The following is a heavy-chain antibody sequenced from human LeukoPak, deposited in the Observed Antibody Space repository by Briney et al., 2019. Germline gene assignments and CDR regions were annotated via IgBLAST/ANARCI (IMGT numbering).Heavy chain of an antibody. CDR2: INHSGST. D-gene: IGHD2-15*01. CDR3: ARVFADIVVVVAATSYYYYMDV. J-gene: IGHJ6*03. Sequence: SETLSLTCAVYGGSFSGYYWSWIRQPPGKGLEWIGEINHSGSTSYNPSLKSRVTISVDTSKNQFSLKLSSVTAADTAVYYCARVFADIVVVVAATSYYYYMDVWGKGTTVTVSS. V-gene: IGHV4-34*01. CDR1: GGSFSGYY.